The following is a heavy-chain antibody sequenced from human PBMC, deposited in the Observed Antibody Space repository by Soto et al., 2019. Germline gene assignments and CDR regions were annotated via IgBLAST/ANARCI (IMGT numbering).Heavy chain of an antibody. CDR2: ISSNSAYI. CDR1: GFTFRSFT. CDR3: TRDASRDSSARGWFDP. V-gene: IGHV3-21*01. J-gene: IGHJ5*02. D-gene: IGHD6-13*01. Sequence: GSLRLSCAASGFTFRSFTMNWVRQAPGKGLEWVSTISSNSAYIYYTDALRGRFTISRDNAKNSLHLQMNSLRAEDTAVYYCTRDASRDSSARGWFDPWGPGTLVT.